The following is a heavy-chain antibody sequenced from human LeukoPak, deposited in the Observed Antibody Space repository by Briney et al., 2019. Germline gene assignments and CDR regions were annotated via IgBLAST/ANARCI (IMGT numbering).Heavy chain of an antibody. CDR1: GFTFRSYS. V-gene: IGHV3-48*01. CDR3: ARGHGTFDY. CDR2: ISSSSTTL. J-gene: IGHJ4*02. Sequence: GGSLRLSCAAPGFTFRSYSMNWVRQAPGKGLEWISYISSSSTTLYYADSMKGRFTISRDNAKNSLYLQMNSLRAEDTAVYYCARGHGTFDYWGQGTLVTVSS. D-gene: IGHD1-26*01.